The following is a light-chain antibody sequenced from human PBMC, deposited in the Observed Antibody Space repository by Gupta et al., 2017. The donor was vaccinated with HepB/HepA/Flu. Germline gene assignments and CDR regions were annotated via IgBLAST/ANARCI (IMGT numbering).Light chain of an antibody. Sequence: DIQMTQSPSSLSVSVGDRVTITCQASQAISDYLNWYQQKPGKAPNLLIYDVINLETGDPPRFSGSGSGTDFTLTISSRQPEDIATYYLQQYYDVHTFGQGTKLEIK. CDR2: DVI. CDR3: QQYYDVHT. J-gene: IGKJ2*01. CDR1: QAISDY. V-gene: IGKV1-33*01.